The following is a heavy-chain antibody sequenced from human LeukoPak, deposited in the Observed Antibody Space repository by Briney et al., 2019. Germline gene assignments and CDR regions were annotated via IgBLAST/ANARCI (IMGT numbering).Heavy chain of an antibody. CDR3: ARDKRTVVVIRDYYFDY. J-gene: IGHJ4*02. V-gene: IGHV3-33*01. CDR2: IWYDGSNK. D-gene: IGHD3-22*01. Sequence: TGRSLRLSCAASGFTFSSYGMLWVRQAPGKGLEWVAVIWYDGSNKYYADSVKGRFTISRDNSKNTLYLQMNSLRAEDTAVYYCARDKRTVVVIRDYYFDYWGQGTLVTVSS. CDR1: GFTFSSYG.